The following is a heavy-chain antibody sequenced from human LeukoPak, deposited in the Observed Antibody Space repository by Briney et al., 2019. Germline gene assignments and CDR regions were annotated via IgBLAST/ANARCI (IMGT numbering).Heavy chain of an antibody. CDR1: GFTFSSYW. CDR2: IKQDGSEK. V-gene: IGHV3-7*01. J-gene: IGHJ4*02. Sequence: LAGGSLRLSCAASGFTFSSYWMSWVRQAPGKGLEWVANIKQDGSEKYYVDSVKGRFTISRDNAKNSLYLQMNSLRAEDTAVYYCARDAPLPRPLADFDYWGQGTLVTVSS. CDR3: ARDAPLPRPLADFDY. D-gene: IGHD5/OR15-5a*01.